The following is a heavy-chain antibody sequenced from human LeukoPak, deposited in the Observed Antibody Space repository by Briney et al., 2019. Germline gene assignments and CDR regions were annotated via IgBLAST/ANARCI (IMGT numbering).Heavy chain of an antibody. D-gene: IGHD1-26*01. CDR1: GFTFSSYA. J-gene: IGHJ4*02. CDR2: IKQDGSEK. CDR3: ARSYGDY. V-gene: IGHV3-7*01. Sequence: GGSLRLSCAASGFTFSSYAMHWVRQAPGKGLEWVANIKQDGSEKYYVDSVKGRFTISRDNAKNSLYLQMNSLRAEDTAVYYCARSYGDYWGQGTLVTVSS.